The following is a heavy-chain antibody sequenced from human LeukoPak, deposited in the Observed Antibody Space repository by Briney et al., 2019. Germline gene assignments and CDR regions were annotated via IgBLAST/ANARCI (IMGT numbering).Heavy chain of an antibody. CDR1: GYTFTSYG. CDR3: TRETSSRYFDY. J-gene: IGHJ4*02. CDR2: ISAYNGNT. Sequence: ASVKVSCKASGYTFTSYGISWGRQAPGQGLEWMGWISAYNGNTNYAQKLQGRVTMTTDTSTSTAYMELRSLRSDDTAVYYCTRETSSRYFDYWGQGTLVTVSS. V-gene: IGHV1-18*01.